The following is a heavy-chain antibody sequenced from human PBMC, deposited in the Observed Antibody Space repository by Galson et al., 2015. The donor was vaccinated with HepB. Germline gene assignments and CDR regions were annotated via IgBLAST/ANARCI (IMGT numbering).Heavy chain of an antibody. V-gene: IGHV3-53*01. D-gene: IGHD6-19*01. CDR1: GFTVSSNY. Sequence: SLRLSCAASGFTVSSNYMSWVRQAPGKGLEWVSVIYSGGTTNYADSVKGRFTISRDNSKNTLYLQMNSLRAEDTAVYYCVRAFESSGWSRQYFQHWGQGTLVTVSS. CDR3: VRAFESSGWSRQYFQH. J-gene: IGHJ1*01. CDR2: IYSGGTT.